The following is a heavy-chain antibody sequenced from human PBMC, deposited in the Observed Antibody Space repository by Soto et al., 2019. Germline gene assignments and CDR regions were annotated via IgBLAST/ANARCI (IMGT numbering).Heavy chain of an antibody. CDR2: IWYDGSNK. D-gene: IGHD5-12*01. CDR3: ARDRGEATMIFFYYMEV. Sequence: GGSLRLSCAASGFTFSSYGMHWVRQAPGKGLEWVAVIWYDGSNKYYADSVKGRFTISRDNSKNTLYLQMNSLRAEDTAVYYCARDRGEATMIFFYYMEVRGKGTTVTVSS. J-gene: IGHJ6*03. V-gene: IGHV3-33*01. CDR1: GFTFSSYG.